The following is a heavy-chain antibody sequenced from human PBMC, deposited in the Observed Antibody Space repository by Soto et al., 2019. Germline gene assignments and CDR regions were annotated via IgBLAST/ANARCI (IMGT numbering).Heavy chain of an antibody. V-gene: IGHV1-69*06. J-gene: IGHJ4*02. D-gene: IGHD3-3*01. Sequence: SVKVSCKASGGTFSSYAISWVRQAPGQGLEWMGWIIPSFGTANYAQKFQGRVTITADKSTSTAYMELSSLRSEDTAVYYCARDFGVVVKKYYFDYWGQGTLVTVSS. CDR2: IIPSFGTA. CDR3: ARDFGVVVKKYYFDY. CDR1: GGTFSSYA.